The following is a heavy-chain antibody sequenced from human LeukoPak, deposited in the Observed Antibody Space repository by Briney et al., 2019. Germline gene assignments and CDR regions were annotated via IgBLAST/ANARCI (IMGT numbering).Heavy chain of an antibody. V-gene: IGHV3-43*02. CDR3: ARYYGSGSPPFDS. Sequence: GGSLRLSCAASGFTFDDYAMHWVRQAPGKGLEWVSLISGDGGSTYYADSVKGRFTISRDNSKNPLYLQMNSLRTEDTAVYYCARYYGSGSPPFDSWGQGTLVTVSS. CDR1: GFTFDDYA. D-gene: IGHD3-10*01. CDR2: ISGDGGST. J-gene: IGHJ4*02.